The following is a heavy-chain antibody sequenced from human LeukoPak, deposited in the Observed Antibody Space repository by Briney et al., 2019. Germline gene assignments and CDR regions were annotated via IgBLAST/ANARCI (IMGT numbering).Heavy chain of an antibody. CDR1: GFAFGRYA. D-gene: IGHD3-9*01. CDR2: ISSSDDST. Sequence: GGSLRLFCAASGFAFGRYAMRWVRQAPGKGLEWVSAISSSDDSTYYADSVKGRFTTSRDKSKNTLYLQMNSLRAEDTAVYYCSKQVDFDPADAFDVWGQGTMVTVSS. J-gene: IGHJ3*01. CDR3: SKQVDFDPADAFDV. V-gene: IGHV3-23*01.